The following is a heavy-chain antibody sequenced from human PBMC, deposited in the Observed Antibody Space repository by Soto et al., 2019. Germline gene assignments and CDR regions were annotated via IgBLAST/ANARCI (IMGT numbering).Heavy chain of an antibody. CDR2: IYYSGST. V-gene: IGHV4-59*01. Sequence: QVQLQESGPGLVKPSETLSLTCTVSGGSISSYYWSWIRQPPGKGLEWIGYIYYSGSTNYNPSLKSLVTISVDTSNNQFSLKLSSVTAADTAVYYCARGHGRGYYDFWSGRTGDAFDIWGQGTMVTVSS. CDR3: ARGHGRGYYDFWSGRTGDAFDI. CDR1: GGSISSYY. D-gene: IGHD3-3*01. J-gene: IGHJ3*02.